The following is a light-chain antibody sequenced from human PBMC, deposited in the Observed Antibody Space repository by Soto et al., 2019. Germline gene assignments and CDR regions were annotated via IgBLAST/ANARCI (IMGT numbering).Light chain of an antibody. J-gene: IGKJ5*01. CDR1: LSVSSD. CDR2: GAS. Sequence: EIVMTQSPATVSLSPGERATLSCRASLSVSSDLAWYRQKPGQAPRLLIYGASSRATGIPDRFSGSGSGTDFTLTISRLEPEDFAVYFCHQYATSPYTFGQGTRLEIK. V-gene: IGKV3-20*01. CDR3: HQYATSPYT.